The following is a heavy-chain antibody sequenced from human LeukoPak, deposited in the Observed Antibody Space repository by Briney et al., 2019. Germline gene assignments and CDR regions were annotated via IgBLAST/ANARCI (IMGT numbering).Heavy chain of an antibody. CDR2: IQQDGSGK. CDR1: GFTFSSYW. V-gene: IGHV3-7*01. Sequence: PGGSLRLSCAASGFTFSSYWMTWVRQAPGKGLEWVANIQQDGSGKYYVDSVKGRFTISRDNAKNSLYLQMNSLRAEDTAVYYCARDPGYGGSGLFGDSWGQGTLVTVSS. J-gene: IGHJ4*02. CDR3: ARDPGYGGSGLFGDS. D-gene: IGHD4-23*01.